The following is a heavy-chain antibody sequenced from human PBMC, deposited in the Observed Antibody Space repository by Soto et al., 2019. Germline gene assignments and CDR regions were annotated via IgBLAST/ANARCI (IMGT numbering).Heavy chain of an antibody. D-gene: IGHD2-15*01. CDR2: IYYSGST. V-gene: IGHV4-39*01. J-gene: IGHJ4*02. Sequence: QLQLQESGPGLVKPSETLSLTCTVSGGSISSSSYYWGWIRQPPGKGLEWIGSIYYSGSTYYNPSLDSPITISVGTPKNKFYLKLSSVAAAERAVYYYARRLLGYCSGGSCSYFDYWGQGTLVTVSS. CDR3: ARRLLGYCSGGSCSYFDY. CDR1: GGSISSSSYY.